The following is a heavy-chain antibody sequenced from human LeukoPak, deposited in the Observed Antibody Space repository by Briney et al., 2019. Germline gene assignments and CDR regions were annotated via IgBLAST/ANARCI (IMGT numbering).Heavy chain of an antibody. D-gene: IGHD3-9*01. CDR3: AKVRYYDILTGYLDY. V-gene: IGHV3-30*18. CDR2: ISYDGSNK. Sequence: GGSLRLSCVVSGLTFSSYGMHWVRQAPGQGLEWVAVISYDGSNKYYADSVKGRFTISRDSSKNTLYLQMNSLRAEDTAVYYCAKVRYYDILTGYLDYWGQGTPVTVSS. CDR1: GLTFSSYG. J-gene: IGHJ4*02.